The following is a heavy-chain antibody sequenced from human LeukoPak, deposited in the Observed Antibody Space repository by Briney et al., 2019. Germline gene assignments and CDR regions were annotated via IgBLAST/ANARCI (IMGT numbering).Heavy chain of an antibody. D-gene: IGHD5-24*01. V-gene: IGHV3-30*04. CDR1: GFTFSNYA. Sequence: PGGSPRLSCAASGFTFSNYAIHWVRQAPGKGLEWVSVISYDGTNKYYADSVKGRFTISRDNSKNTLYLQMNSLKTEDTALYYCARQMATILDGILDYWGQGTLVTVSS. J-gene: IGHJ4*02. CDR3: ARQMATILDGILDY. CDR2: ISYDGTNK.